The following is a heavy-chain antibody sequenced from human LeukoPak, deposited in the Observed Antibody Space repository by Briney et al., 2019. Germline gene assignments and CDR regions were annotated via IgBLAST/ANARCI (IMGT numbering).Heavy chain of an antibody. J-gene: IGHJ4*02. CDR3: ASGFKYYYDSSGYYFPYYFDY. CDR1: GFTFGDYG. V-gene: IGHV3-20*04. CDR2: INWNGGST. Sequence: GGSLRLSCAASGFTFGDYGMSWVRQAPGKGLEWVSGINWNGGSTGYADSVKGRFTISRDNAKNSLYLQMNSLRAEDTAVYYCASGFKYYYDSSGYYFPYYFDYWGQGTLVTVSS. D-gene: IGHD3-22*01.